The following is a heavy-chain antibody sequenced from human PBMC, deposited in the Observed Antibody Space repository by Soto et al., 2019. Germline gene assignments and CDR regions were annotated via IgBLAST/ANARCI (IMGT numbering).Heavy chain of an antibody. CDR2: IYSSEDT. J-gene: IGHJ4*02. CDR3: ARVKGQGEMATIVGLDY. D-gene: IGHD5-12*01. Sequence: SETLSLTCTVSGGSISSSSYSWGWIRQSPGKGLEWIGTIYSSEDTHYNPSLLSRVTISVDTSKNQFSLKLRSVTAADTAVYFCARVKGQGEMATIVGLDYWGQGTLVTVSS. V-gene: IGHV4-39*07. CDR1: GGSISSSSYS.